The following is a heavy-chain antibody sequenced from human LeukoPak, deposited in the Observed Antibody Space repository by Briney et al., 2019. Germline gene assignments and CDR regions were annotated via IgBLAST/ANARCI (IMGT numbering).Heavy chain of an antibody. CDR1: GFAFNSQT. D-gene: IGHD3-22*01. Sequence: TGGSLRLSCAASGFAFNSQTMSWVRQAPGKGLEWVASIKEDEIEIHYVDSVKGRFTISRDNAKNSLHLQMNSLRVDDTAVYYCAREKAYYDSSGYYSLFDYWGQGTLVTASS. J-gene: IGHJ4*02. CDR3: AREKAYYDSSGYYSLFDY. CDR2: IKEDEIEI. V-gene: IGHV3-7*03.